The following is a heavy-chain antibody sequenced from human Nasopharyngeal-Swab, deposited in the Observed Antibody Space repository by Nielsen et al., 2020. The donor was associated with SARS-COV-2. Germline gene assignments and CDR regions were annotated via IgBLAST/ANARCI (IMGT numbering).Heavy chain of an antibody. V-gene: IGHV1-69*10. CDR3: ASNGLRYFDWLRGKDYYYYYGMDV. CDR2: IIPILGIA. Sequence: SVQVSCKASVGTFSSYAISWVRQAPGQGLEWMVGIIPILGIANYAQKFQGRVTITADKSTSTAYLELSSLRSEETAVYYCASNGLRYFDWLRGKDYYYYYGMDVWGQGTTVTVSS. J-gene: IGHJ6*02. CDR1: VGTFSSYA. D-gene: IGHD3-9*01.